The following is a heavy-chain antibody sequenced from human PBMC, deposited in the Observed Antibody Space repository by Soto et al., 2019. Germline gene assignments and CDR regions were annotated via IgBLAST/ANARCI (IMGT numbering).Heavy chain of an antibody. Sequence: SETLSLTCAVYGGSFSGYYWSWIRQPPGRGLEWIGEINHSGSTNYNPSLKSRVTISVDTSKNQFSLKLSSVTAADTAVYYCARGLQDSSGYYPHDAFDIWGQGTMVTVSS. D-gene: IGHD3-22*01. V-gene: IGHV4-34*01. CDR3: ARGLQDSSGYYPHDAFDI. CDR1: GGSFSGYY. J-gene: IGHJ3*02. CDR2: INHSGST.